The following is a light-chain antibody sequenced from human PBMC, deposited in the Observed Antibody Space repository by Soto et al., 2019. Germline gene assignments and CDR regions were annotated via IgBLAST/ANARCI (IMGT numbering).Light chain of an antibody. CDR3: QQYGSSGT. Sequence: IFLTQSPGTLGLSPVERATLSWGSSHSLINNYLAWYQQKPGQAPRLLIYGASNRATGIPDRFSGSGSGTDFTPTISRLESEDSAVYYCQQYGSSGTFGKGTXGDSK. J-gene: IGKJ1*01. CDR1: HSLINNY. CDR2: GAS. V-gene: IGKV3-20*01.